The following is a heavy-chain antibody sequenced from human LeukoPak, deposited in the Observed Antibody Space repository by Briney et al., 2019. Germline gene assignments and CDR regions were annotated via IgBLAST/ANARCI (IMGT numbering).Heavy chain of an antibody. CDR3: ASFLRPTDAFDI. J-gene: IGHJ3*02. CDR1: GGSFSGYH. V-gene: IGHV4-39*01. Sequence: SETLSLTCAVYGGSFSGYHWGWIRQPPGKGLEWIGSIYYSGSTYYNPSLKSRVTISVDTSKNQFSLKLSSVTAADTAVYYCASFLRPTDAFDIWGQGTMVTVSS. D-gene: IGHD2/OR15-2a*01. CDR2: IYYSGST.